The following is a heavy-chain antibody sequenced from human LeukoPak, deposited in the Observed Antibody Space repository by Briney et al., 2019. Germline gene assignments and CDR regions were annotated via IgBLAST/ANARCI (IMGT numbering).Heavy chain of an antibody. CDR3: ARDWYHAIDY. CDR2: IYSGGST. D-gene: IGHD2-2*01. Sequence: GGSLRLSCAASEFSVGSNYMTWVRQAPGKGLEWVSLIYSGGSTYYADSVKGRFTISRDNSKNTLYLQMNSLRAEDTAVYYCARDWYHAIDYWGQGALVTVSS. V-gene: IGHV3-66*01. CDR1: EFSVGSNY. J-gene: IGHJ4*02.